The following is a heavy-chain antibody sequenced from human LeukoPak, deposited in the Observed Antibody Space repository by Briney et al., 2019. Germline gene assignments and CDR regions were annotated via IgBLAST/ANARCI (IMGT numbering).Heavy chain of an antibody. V-gene: IGHV4-39*07. CDR2: FYYSGST. Sequence: SETLSLTCTVSGGSITSSSYYWGWIRQPPGKGLEWIGSFYYSGSTYYNPSLKSRVTISVDTSKNQFSLKLSSVTAADTAVYYCARDSSGRYYYYYYMDVWGKGTTVTVSS. CDR1: GGSITSSSYY. J-gene: IGHJ6*03. CDR3: ARDSSGRYYYYYYMDV. D-gene: IGHD3-22*01.